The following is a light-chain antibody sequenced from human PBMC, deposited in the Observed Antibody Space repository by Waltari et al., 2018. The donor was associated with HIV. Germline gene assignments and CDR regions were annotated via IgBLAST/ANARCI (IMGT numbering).Light chain of an antibody. V-gene: IGLV1-44*01. Sequence: QSVLTQPPSASGTPGQRVTISCSGSSSNIGRNTVNWYQHPPGTAPKLLIYSNNQRPSGVPDRFSGSKSGTSASLAISGLQSEDDADYYCAAWDDSLKGVFGGGTKLTVL. CDR2: SNN. CDR1: SSNIGRNT. J-gene: IGLJ2*01. CDR3: AAWDDSLKGV.